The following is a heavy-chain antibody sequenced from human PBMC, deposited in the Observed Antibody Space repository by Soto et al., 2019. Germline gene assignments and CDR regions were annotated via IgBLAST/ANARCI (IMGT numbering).Heavy chain of an antibody. J-gene: IGHJ4*02. V-gene: IGHV3-23*01. CDR3: ATLEGITIFGVVTPRFDY. D-gene: IGHD3-3*01. CDR1: GFTFSSYA. Sequence: GGSLRLSCAASGFTFSSYAMSWVRQAPGKGLEWVSAISGSGGSTYYADSVKGRFTISRDNSKNTLYLQMNSLRAEDTAVYYCATLEGITIFGVVTPRFDYWGQGTLVTVSS. CDR2: ISGSGGST.